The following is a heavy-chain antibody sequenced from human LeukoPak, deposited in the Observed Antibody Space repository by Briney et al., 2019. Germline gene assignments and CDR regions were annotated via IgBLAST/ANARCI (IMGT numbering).Heavy chain of an antibody. J-gene: IGHJ4*02. V-gene: IGHV3-43*02. CDR1: GFTFNDYP. D-gene: IGHD1-14*01. CDR2: ISGDGSVT. CDR3: ATGSQPGTTFDY. Sequence: AGGSLRLSCAASGFTFNDYPMHWVRQAPGKGLEWVSLISGDGSVTYYADSVKGRFTISRDNSKSSLYLQMNSLRLEDTAFYYCATGSQPGTTFDYWGQGTLVTASS.